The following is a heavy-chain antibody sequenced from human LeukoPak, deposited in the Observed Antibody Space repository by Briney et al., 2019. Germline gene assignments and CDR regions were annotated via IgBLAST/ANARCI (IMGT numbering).Heavy chain of an antibody. CDR2: MNPNSGNT. J-gene: IGHJ4*02. V-gene: IGHV1-8*02. CDR1: GYTFTSYD. D-gene: IGHD6-19*01. CDR3: ARFSYSSGWYYFDY. Sequence: ASVKVSCKASGYTFTSYDINWVRQATGQGLEWMGWMNPNSGNTGYAQKFQGRVTMTRNTSISTAYMELSSLRSEDTAVYYCARFSYSSGWYYFDYWGQGTLVTVSS.